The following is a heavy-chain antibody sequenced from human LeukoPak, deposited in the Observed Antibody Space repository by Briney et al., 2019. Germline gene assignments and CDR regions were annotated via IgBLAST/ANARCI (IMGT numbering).Heavy chain of an antibody. J-gene: IGHJ4*02. CDR1: GFTFSSYS. Sequence: GGSLRLSCAASGFTFSSYSMNWVRQAPGKGLEWVSYISSSSSTIYYADSVKGRFTISRDNAKNSLYLQMNSLRAEDTAVYYCARDGNYMVRGVNEGGKFDYWGQGTLVTVSS. CDR2: ISSSSSTI. V-gene: IGHV3-48*04. CDR3: ARDGNYMVRGVNEGGKFDY. D-gene: IGHD3-10*01.